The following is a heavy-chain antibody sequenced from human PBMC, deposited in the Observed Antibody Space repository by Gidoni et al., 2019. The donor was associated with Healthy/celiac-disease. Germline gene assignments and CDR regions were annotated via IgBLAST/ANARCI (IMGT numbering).Heavy chain of an antibody. CDR2: ISGSGGRK. V-gene: IGHV3-23*01. Sequence: EVQLLESGGGLVPPGGSLRLSCAASVFPFSSYAMRWVRQAPGKGLEWVSAISGSGGRKYYADSVKGRFTISRDNSENTLYLQMNSLRAEDTAVYCCAKDQRMGGSDFDYWGQGTLVTVSS. CDR3: AKDQRMGGSDFDY. D-gene: IGHD2-8*01. CDR1: VFPFSSYA. J-gene: IGHJ4*02.